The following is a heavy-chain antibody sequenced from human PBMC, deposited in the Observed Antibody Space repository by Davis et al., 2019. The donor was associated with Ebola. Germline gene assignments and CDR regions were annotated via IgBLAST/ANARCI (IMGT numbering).Heavy chain of an antibody. D-gene: IGHD6-13*01. Sequence: PGGSLRLSCAVYGGSFSGYYWSWIRQPPGKGLEWIGEINHSGSTNYNPSLKSRVTISVDTSKNQFSLKLSSVTAADTAVYYCARGKGIAHPHHDYWGQGTLVTISS. CDR3: ARGKGIAHPHHDY. J-gene: IGHJ4*02. V-gene: IGHV4-34*01. CDR1: GGSFSGYY. CDR2: INHSGST.